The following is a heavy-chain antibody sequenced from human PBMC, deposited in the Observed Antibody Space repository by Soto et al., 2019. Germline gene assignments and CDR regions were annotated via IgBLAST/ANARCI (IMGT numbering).Heavy chain of an antibody. CDR2: IKPDGSDT. CDR1: GFTFSRYW. CDR3: ATDLNWSGT. D-gene: IGHD3-3*01. J-gene: IGHJ3*01. V-gene: IGHV3-7*01. Sequence: GGSLRLSCAASGFTFSRYWMTWVRQAPGKGLEFLATIKPDGSDTYYVDSVKGRFTISRDNAKNSLSLQMNSLRAEDTALYYCATDLNWSGTWGQGTMVTV.